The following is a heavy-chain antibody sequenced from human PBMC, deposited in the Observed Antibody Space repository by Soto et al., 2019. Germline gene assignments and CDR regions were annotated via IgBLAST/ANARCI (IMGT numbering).Heavy chain of an antibody. D-gene: IGHD3-22*01. V-gene: IGHV4-59*08. CDR1: GGSISNFY. J-gene: IGHJ2*01. Sequence: QVQLQESGPGLVKPSETLSLTCTVSGGSISNFYWSWIRQSPGKGLDWIGYISYSGSPSYKPSLKRRVTVLLDTSKNHFSLKRSPVTAADTAVYYCARRTGYYDYWYFDLWGRGTLVTVSS. CDR2: ISYSGSP. CDR3: ARRTGYYDYWYFDL.